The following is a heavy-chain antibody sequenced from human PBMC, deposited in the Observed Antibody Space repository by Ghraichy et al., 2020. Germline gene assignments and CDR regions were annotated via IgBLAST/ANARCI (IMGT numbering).Heavy chain of an antibody. J-gene: IGHJ4*01. V-gene: IGHV4-38-2*02. CDR1: GYSISSGYY. D-gene: IGHD1-26*01. CDR3: ARAALRGEWELPTSSDF. CDR2: IYHSGST. Sequence: SETLSLTCTVSGYSISSGYYWAWIRQSPGKGLEWIGNIYHSGSTDYTPSLKSRVTISVDTSKNQFSLKLSSVTAADTAVYYCARAALRGEWELPTSSDFWCHGTLVTVSS.